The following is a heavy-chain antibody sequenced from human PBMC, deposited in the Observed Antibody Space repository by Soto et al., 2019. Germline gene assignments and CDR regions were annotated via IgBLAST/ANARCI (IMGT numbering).Heavy chain of an antibody. CDR3: ARSVGEATRALGY. CDR1: GGSVSRGSYY. V-gene: IGHV4-61*01. Sequence: QVQLQESGPGLVKPSETLSLTCTVSGGSVSRGSYYWSWIRQPPGKGLEWIGVISYSGTTNYNPSLKSRVTISVDTSKNQFSLKLSSVTAADTAVYYCARSVGEATRALGYWGQGTLVTVSS. D-gene: IGHD1-1*01. J-gene: IGHJ4*02. CDR2: ISYSGTT.